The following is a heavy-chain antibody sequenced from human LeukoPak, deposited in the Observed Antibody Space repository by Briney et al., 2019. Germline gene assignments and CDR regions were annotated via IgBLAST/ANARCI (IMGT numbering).Heavy chain of an antibody. CDR2: IKSDGSST. V-gene: IGHV3-74*01. Sequence: PGGSLRLSCAASGSTFSSYWKHWGRQAPGKGLVWVSRIKSDGSSTTYADSVKGRFTISRDNAKNTLYRQMNSLRAADTAVHYCARGGSPPVALSDACNIWGQGPMVSVSS. CDR1: GSTFSSYW. CDR3: ARGGSPPVALSDACNI. J-gene: IGHJ3*02. D-gene: IGHD1-26*01.